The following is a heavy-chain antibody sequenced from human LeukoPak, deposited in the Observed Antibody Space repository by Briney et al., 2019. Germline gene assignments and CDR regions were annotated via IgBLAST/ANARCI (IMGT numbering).Heavy chain of an antibody. V-gene: IGHV3-7*01. CDR3: AKVGSGGTYSFDY. J-gene: IGHJ4*02. Sequence: PGGSLRLSCTVSGFTISNYWMTWVCQAPGKGLEWVAKIKQDESQKDYVDSVKGRFTISRDNAKNSLYLQMNSLRAEDTAVYYCAKVGSGGTYSFDYWGQGTLVTVSS. CDR1: GFTISNYW. D-gene: IGHD1-26*01. CDR2: IKQDESQK.